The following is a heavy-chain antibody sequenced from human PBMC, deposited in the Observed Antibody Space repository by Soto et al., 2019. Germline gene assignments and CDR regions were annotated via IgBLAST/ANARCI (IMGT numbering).Heavy chain of an antibody. D-gene: IGHD2-8*01. CDR2: ISYDGSNK. V-gene: IGHV3-30*18. CDR3: EKDKKKWNYFEY. J-gene: IGHJ4*02. Sequence: PGGSLRLSCAASGFTFSSYGMHWVRQAPGKGLEWVAVISYDGSNKYYADSVKGRFTISRDNSKNTLYLQMNSLRDEDTAVYYCEKDKKKWNYFEYCGQGT. CDR1: GFTFSSYG.